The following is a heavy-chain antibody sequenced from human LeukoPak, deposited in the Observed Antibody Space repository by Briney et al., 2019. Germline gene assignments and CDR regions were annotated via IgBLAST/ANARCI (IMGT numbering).Heavy chain of an antibody. V-gene: IGHV3-23*01. CDR3: AKDGLDWGSYLDY. CDR2: ITGGGDSI. J-gene: IGHJ4*02. D-gene: IGHD3-9*01. CDR1: GFIFGGYV. Sequence: GGSLRLSCAASGFIFGGYVMNWVRQAPGKGLEWVSSITGGGDSIHYADSVKGRFTISRDNSKNTVFLHIAGLRAEDTAVYYCAKDGLDWGSYLDYWGQGTPVTVSS.